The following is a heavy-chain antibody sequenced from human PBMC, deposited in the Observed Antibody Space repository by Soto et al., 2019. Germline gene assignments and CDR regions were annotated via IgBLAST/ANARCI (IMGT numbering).Heavy chain of an antibody. CDR3: ARLANIFDFDN. D-gene: IGHD2-21*01. J-gene: IGHJ4*01. V-gene: IGHV5-51*01. CDR2: IYPGDSDT. CDR1: GYIFTNDW. Sequence: GESLKISCPGSGYIFTNDWIGWVRQMPGKGLEWMGIIYPGDSDTRYSPSFQGKVTISAYYSFRASYLQWCSLKASDTALYDGARLANIFDFDNGGHGALVTVSS.